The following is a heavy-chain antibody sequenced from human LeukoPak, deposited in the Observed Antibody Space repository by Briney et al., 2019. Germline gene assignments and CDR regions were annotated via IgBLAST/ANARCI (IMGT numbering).Heavy chain of an antibody. CDR2: IRQDGSEK. CDR1: GFTFTDYW. J-gene: IGHJ4*01. Sequence: PGGSLRLSCAVSGFTFTDYWMNWVRQAPGKGLEWVASIRQDGSEKTYVDSVKGRFTISRDNTKNSLSLQVNSLRVEDTAVYYCARDGTAAGLYFDLWGQGTLVTVPS. V-gene: IGHV3-7*01. D-gene: IGHD6-13*01. CDR3: ARDGTAAGLYFDL.